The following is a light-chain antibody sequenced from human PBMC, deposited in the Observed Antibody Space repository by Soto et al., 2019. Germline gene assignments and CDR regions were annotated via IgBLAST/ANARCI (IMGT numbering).Light chain of an antibody. J-gene: IGLJ1*01. V-gene: IGLV2-14*01. CDR3: QSYDTSLSGGYV. CDR1: SSDVGAYNL. Sequence: QSVLTQPASVSGSPGQSITISCTGTSSDVGAYNLVSWYQQYPDKAPKLVIHGVNNRPSGVSSRFSGSKSANTASLTISGLQAEDEADYYCQSYDTSLSGGYVFGTGTKVTVL. CDR2: GVN.